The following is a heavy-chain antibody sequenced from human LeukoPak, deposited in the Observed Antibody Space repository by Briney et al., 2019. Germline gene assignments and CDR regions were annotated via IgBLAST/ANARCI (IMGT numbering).Heavy chain of an antibody. V-gene: IGHV3-23*01. CDR2: ISGSGGST. CDR1: GFTFSSYS. J-gene: IGHJ4*02. CDR3: AKAGETWTYFDY. D-gene: IGHD3-10*01. Sequence: GGSLRLSCAASGFTFSSYSMNWVRQAPGKGLEWVTAISGSGGSTYYADSVKGRFTISRDNSKNTLYLQMNSLRAEDTAVYYCAKAGETWTYFDYWGQGTLVTVSS.